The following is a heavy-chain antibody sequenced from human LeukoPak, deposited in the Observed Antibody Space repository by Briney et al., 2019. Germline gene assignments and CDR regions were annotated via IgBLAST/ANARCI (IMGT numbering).Heavy chain of an antibody. CDR3: ARADYSNRYYFDQ. D-gene: IGHD4-11*01. Sequence: SETLSLTCTVSGYSISSGYYWGWIRQPPGKGLEWLGSIYHSGRSYYNPSLKSRVNMSVDTSKNQFSLKLSSVTDADTAVYYCARADYSNRYYFDQWGQGTLVIVSS. CDR1: GYSISSGYY. J-gene: IGHJ4*02. CDR2: IYHSGRS. V-gene: IGHV4-38-2*02.